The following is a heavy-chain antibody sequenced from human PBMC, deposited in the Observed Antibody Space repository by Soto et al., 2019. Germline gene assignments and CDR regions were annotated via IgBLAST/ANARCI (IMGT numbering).Heavy chain of an antibody. V-gene: IGHV1-69*02. CDR2: IIPILGIA. D-gene: IGHD2-15*01. CDR3: AKSYCSGGSCGWFDP. CDR1: GGTFSSYT. Sequence: QVQLVQSGAEVKKPGSSVKVSCKASGGTFSSYTISWVRQAPGQGLEWMGRIIPILGIANYAQKFQGRVTITADKSTRTAYMELSSLRSEDTAVYYCAKSYCSGGSCGWFDPWGQGTLVTVSS. J-gene: IGHJ5*02.